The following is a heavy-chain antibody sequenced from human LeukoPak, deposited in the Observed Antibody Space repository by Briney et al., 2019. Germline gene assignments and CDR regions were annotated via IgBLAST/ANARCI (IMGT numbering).Heavy chain of an antibody. J-gene: IGHJ4*02. Sequence: GGSLRLSCAASGFTFSSYWMSWVRQAPGKGLEWVANIKQDGSEKYYVDSVKGRFTISRDNAKNSLYLQMNSLRAEDTAVYYCANGNKPNWGFMTPYFDYWGQGTLVTVSS. V-gene: IGHV3-7*01. CDR3: ANGNKPNWGFMTPYFDY. CDR2: IKQDGSEK. D-gene: IGHD7-27*01. CDR1: GFTFSSYW.